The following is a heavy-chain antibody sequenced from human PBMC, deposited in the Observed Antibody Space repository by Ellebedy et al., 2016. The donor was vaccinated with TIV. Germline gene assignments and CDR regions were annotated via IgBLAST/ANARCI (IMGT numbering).Heavy chain of an antibody. CDR2: TYTSGST. CDR1: GGSISSYY. CDR3: ARTVVAANNWFDP. D-gene: IGHD2-15*01. V-gene: IGHV4-4*07. Sequence: MPSETLSLTCTVSGGSISSYYWSWIPQPAGKGLEGIGRTYTSGSTNYNPSPKSRVTMSVDTSKNQFSLKLSSVTAADTAVYYCARTVVAANNWFDPWGQGTLFTVSS. J-gene: IGHJ5*02.